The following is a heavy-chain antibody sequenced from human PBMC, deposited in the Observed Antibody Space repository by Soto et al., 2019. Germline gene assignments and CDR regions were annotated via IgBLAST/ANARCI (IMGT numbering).Heavy chain of an antibody. J-gene: IGHJ5*02. D-gene: IGHD2-21*01. CDR1: GGSISSGGYY. CDR2: IYYSGST. CDR3: ARELSIAPGFDP. V-gene: IGHV4-31*11. Sequence: SETLSLTCAVSGGSISSGGYYWSWIRQHPGKGLEWIGYIYYSGSTYYNPSLKSRVTISVDTSKNQFSLKLSSVTAADTAVYYCARELSIAPGFDPWGQGTLVTVSS.